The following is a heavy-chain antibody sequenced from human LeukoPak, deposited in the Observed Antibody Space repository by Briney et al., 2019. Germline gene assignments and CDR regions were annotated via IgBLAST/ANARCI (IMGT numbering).Heavy chain of an antibody. D-gene: IGHD2-15*01. J-gene: IGHJ5*02. Sequence: SVKVSCKASGGTFSSYAISWVRQAPGQGLEWMGRIIPILGIANYAQKFQGRVTITADKSTSTAYMELSSLRSEDTAVYYCARFRYCSGGSCSGKNWFDPWGQGTLVTVSS. CDR3: ARFRYCSGGSCSGKNWFDP. CDR1: GGTFSSYA. V-gene: IGHV1-69*04. CDR2: IIPILGIA.